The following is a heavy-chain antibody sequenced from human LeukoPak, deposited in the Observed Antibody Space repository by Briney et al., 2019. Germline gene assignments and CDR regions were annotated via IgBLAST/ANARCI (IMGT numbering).Heavy chain of an antibody. CDR2: FDPEDGET. CDR1: GYTLTELS. D-gene: IGHD2-21*01. Sequence: ASVKVSCKVSGYTLTELSMHWVRQAPGKGLEWMGVFDPEDGETIYAQKFQGRVTMTEDTSTDTAYMELSSLRSEDTAVYYCATDHARNRCGGPYCGGDSQPPGQDAFDIWGQGTMVTVSS. J-gene: IGHJ3*02. CDR3: ATDHARNRCGGPYCGGDSQPPGQDAFDI. V-gene: IGHV1-24*01.